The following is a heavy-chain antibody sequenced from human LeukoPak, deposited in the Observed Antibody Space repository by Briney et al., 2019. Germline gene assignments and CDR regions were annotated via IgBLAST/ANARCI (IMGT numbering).Heavy chain of an antibody. Sequence: GGSLRLSCAASGFTFNTYAMSWVRQAPGKGLEWVSAISATGGSTYYANSVKGRFTISRDNSRNTLFLQMNSLRAEDTAVYYCAKDPTIYIAVAEGYFDYWGQGTLVTVSS. J-gene: IGHJ4*02. CDR2: ISATGGST. CDR1: GFTFNTYA. CDR3: AKDPTIYIAVAEGYFDY. V-gene: IGHV3-23*01. D-gene: IGHD6-19*01.